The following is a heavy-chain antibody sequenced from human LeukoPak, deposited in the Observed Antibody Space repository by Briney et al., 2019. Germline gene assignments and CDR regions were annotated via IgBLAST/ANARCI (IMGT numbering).Heavy chain of an antibody. J-gene: IGHJ3*02. Sequence: ASVKVSCKASGYTFTSYDINWVRQATGQGLEWMGWMNPNSGNTGYAQKFQGRVTMTRNTSISTAYMELSSLRSEDTAVYCCAREGYCSGGSCYGERDAFDIWGQGTMVTVSS. CDR1: GYTFTSYD. CDR2: MNPNSGNT. D-gene: IGHD2-15*01. V-gene: IGHV1-8*01. CDR3: AREGYCSGGSCYGERDAFDI.